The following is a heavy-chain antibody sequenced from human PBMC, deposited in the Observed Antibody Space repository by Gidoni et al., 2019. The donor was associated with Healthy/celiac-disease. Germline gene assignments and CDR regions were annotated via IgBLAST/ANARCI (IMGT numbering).Heavy chain of an antibody. CDR1: GFPFSSYA. Sequence: EVQLLESGGGLVQPGGSLRLSCAASGFPFSSYAMSWVRQAPGKGLEWVSAISGSGGSTYYADSVKGRFTISRDNSKNTRYLQMNSLRAEDTAVYYCAKGSSGSYLSDYWGQGTLVTVSS. CDR3: AKGSSGSYLSDY. V-gene: IGHV3-23*01. J-gene: IGHJ4*02. D-gene: IGHD1-26*01. CDR2: ISGSGGST.